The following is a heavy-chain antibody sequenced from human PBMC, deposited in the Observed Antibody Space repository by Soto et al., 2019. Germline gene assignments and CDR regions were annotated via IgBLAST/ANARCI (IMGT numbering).Heavy chain of an antibody. V-gene: IGHV3-30*18. CDR2: ISYDGSNK. CDR1: GFTFSSYG. CDR3: AKPSSNYYDSSGYPKNHYFDY. D-gene: IGHD3-22*01. J-gene: IGHJ4*02. Sequence: SLRLSCASSGFTFSSYGMHWVRQAPGKGLEWVAVISYDGSNKHYADSVKGRFTISRDNSKNTPYLQMNSLRAEDTAVYYCAKPSSNYYDSSGYPKNHYFDYWGQGTLVTVSS.